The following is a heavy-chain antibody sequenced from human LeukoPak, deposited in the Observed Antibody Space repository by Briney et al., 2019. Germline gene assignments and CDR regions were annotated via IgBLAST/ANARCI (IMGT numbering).Heavy chain of an antibody. CDR3: ARSVVGYYYFDS. D-gene: IGHD5-18*01. V-gene: IGHV3-33*01. J-gene: IGHJ4*02. Sequence: GGSLRLSCAASGFTLSTYDIHWVRQAPGKGLEWVAVIWNDGSHKYYGDSVKGRFTISRDNSKNTLYLQMNSLRAEDTAIYYCARSVVGYYYFDSWGQGTLVTVSS. CDR2: IWNDGSHK. CDR1: GFTLSTYD.